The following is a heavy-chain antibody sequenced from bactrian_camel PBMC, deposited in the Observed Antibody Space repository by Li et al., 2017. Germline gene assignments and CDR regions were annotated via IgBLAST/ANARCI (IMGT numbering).Heavy chain of an antibody. CDR1: GHTYSSFC. CDR2: IDGDGTI. V-gene: IGHV3S57*01. J-gene: IGHJ4*01. Sequence: HVQLVESGGASVQAGGSLRLSCAASGHTYSSFCMGWFRRPPGKEREGVAVIDGDGTINYADSVKGRFTISKANTGNILYLQMNSLEPEDTGMYYCAASRYCSNGYPARIGSTVINWGHGTQVTVS. CDR3: AASRYCSNGYPARIGSTVIN. D-gene: IGHD5*01.